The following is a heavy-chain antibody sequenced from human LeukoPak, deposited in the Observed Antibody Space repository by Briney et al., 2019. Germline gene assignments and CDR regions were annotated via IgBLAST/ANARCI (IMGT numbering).Heavy chain of an antibody. J-gene: IGHJ6*03. Sequence: PGGSLRLSCAASGFTFSTYSMNWVRQAPGKGLESFSYISGSSGTIYYADSVKGRFTISRDNAKNSLYLQMNSLRGEDTAVYYCARRSEFGVLYYMDVWGKGTTVTVSS. CDR1: GFTFSTYS. CDR3: ARRSEFGVLYYMDV. V-gene: IGHV3-48*01. CDR2: ISGSSGTI. D-gene: IGHD3-16*01.